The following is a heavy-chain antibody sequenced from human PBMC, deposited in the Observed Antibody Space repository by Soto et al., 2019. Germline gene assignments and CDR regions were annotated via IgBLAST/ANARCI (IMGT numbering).Heavy chain of an antibody. CDR2: MNPYNGNT. CDR1: GYTFTNYD. Sequence: QVQLVQSGAEVKKPGASVKVSCRASGYTFTNYDIIWVRQAPGQGLECMGWMNPYNGNTGYAQNFQGRVTMTRNTSINTAYMELSSLKSGDTAVYYCARGPGDLGYLDYWGQGALVTVSS. D-gene: IGHD3-10*01. J-gene: IGHJ4*02. CDR3: ARGPGDLGYLDY. V-gene: IGHV1-8*01.